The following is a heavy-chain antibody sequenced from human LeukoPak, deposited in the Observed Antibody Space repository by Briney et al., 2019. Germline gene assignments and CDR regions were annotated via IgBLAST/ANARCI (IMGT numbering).Heavy chain of an antibody. J-gene: IGHJ3*02. CDR2: ISWNIGNV. V-gene: IGHV3-9*01. Sequence: GGSLRLSCIASGFTFHEYAMHWVRQVPGKGLEWVSGISWNIGNVVHADSVKGRFTISRDNAKRSLYLQMNSLRAEDTALYYCVKDLAPRSHDALDIWGQGTMVTVSS. CDR3: VKDLAPRSHDALDI. CDR1: GFTFHEYA.